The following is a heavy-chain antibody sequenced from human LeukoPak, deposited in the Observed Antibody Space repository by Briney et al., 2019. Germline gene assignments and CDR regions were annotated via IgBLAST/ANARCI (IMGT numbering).Heavy chain of an antibody. CDR2: ISWNSGSI. V-gene: IGHV3-9*03. Sequence: GGSLRLSCAASGFTFDDYAMHWVRQAPGKGLEWVSGISWNSGSIGYADSVKGRFTISRDKAKNSLYLQMNSLRAEDMALYYCAQYISSRCYENAFVIWGQGTMVTVSS. CDR3: AQYISSRCYENAFVI. D-gene: IGHD6-13*01. J-gene: IGHJ3*02. CDR1: GFTFDDYA.